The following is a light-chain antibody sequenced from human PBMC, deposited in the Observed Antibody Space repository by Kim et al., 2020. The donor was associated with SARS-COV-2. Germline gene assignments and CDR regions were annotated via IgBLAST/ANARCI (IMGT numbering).Light chain of an antibody. CDR3: QQYYSNALT. V-gene: IGKV4-1*01. CDR2: WAS. CDR1: QSLLYTSNNKNY. J-gene: IGKJ4*01. Sequence: DIVMTQSPDSLAVSLGERATINCKSSQSLLYTSNNKNYLAWYQHKPGQPPKLLIYWASTRDSGVPDRFTGSGSGTDFTLTISSLQAEYVAVYYCQQYYSNALTFGGGTKVDIK.